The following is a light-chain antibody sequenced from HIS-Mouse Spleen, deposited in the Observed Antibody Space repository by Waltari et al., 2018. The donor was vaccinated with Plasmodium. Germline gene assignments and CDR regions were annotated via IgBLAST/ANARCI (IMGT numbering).Light chain of an antibody. Sequence: SYELTQPPSVSVSPGQTVSLPCSGAQLGDKYSCWYQQKPGQSPVLVIYQDSKRPAGIPERFSGSNSGNTATLTISGTQAMDEADYYCQAWDSSTVVFGGGTKLTVL. CDR1: QLGDKY. CDR3: QAWDSSTVV. CDR2: QDS. V-gene: IGLV3-1*01. J-gene: IGLJ2*01.